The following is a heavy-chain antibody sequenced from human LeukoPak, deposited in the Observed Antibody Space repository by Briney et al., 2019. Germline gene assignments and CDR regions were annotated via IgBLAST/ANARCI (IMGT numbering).Heavy chain of an antibody. CDR1: GFTFSSYS. Sequence: AGGSLRLSCAASGFTFSSYSMNWVRQAPGKGLEWVSSISSSSSYIYYADSVKGRFTISRDNSKNTLYLQMNSLRAEDTAVYYCARGTTMALDYWGQGTLVTVSS. CDR2: ISSSSSYI. CDR3: ARGTTMALDY. J-gene: IGHJ4*02. D-gene: IGHD4/OR15-4a*01. V-gene: IGHV3-21*04.